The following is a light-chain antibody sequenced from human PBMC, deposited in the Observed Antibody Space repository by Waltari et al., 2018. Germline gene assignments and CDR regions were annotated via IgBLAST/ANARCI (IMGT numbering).Light chain of an antibody. Sequence: TCRTSQNISNFLNWYQQKSGEAPKLLIYSASNLRSGVPSRFTGSGSGTDFTLTISGLQPEDFASYFWQQSYSSPYTVGQGTKLDIK. J-gene: IGKJ2*01. V-gene: IGKV1-39*01. CDR3: QQSYSSPYT. CDR1: QNISNF. CDR2: SAS.